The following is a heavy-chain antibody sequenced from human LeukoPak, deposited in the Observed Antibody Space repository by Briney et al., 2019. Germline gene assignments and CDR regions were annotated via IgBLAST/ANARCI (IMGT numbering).Heavy chain of an antibody. V-gene: IGHV4-59*01. J-gene: IGHJ4*02. D-gene: IGHD2-2*01. Sequence: SETLSLTCTVSGGSISSYYWSWIRQPPGKGLEWIGYIYYSGSTNYNPSLKSRVTISVDTSKNQFSLKLSSVTAADTAVYYCARAAGDDIVVVPAAMIRLFFDYWGQGTLVTVSS. CDR3: ARAAGDDIVVVPAAMIRLFFDY. CDR1: GGSISSYY. CDR2: IYYSGST.